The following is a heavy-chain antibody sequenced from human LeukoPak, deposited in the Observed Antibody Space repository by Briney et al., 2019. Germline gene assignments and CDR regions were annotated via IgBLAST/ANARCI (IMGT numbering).Heavy chain of an antibody. CDR2: ISYDGSNK. V-gene: IGHV3-30-3*01. D-gene: IGHD2-21*01. CDR1: GFTFSSYA. J-gene: IGHJ4*02. Sequence: GGSLILSCAASGFTFSSYAMHWVRQAPGKGLEWVAVISYDGSNKYFADSVKGRFTISRDNSKNTLYLQMNSLRAEDTAVYYCASAYCGGDCYSNYFDYWGQGTLVTVSS. CDR3: ASAYCGGDCYSNYFDY.